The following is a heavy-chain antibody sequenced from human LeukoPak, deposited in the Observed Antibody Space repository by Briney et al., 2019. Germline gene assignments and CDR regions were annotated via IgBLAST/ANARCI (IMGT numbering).Heavy chain of an antibody. CDR1: GFTFSSYS. J-gene: IGHJ4*02. Sequence: NPGGSLRLSCAASGFTFSSYSMNWVRQAPGKGLVWVSSISSSSSYIYYADPVKGRFTISRDNAKNSLYLQMNSLRAEDTAVYYCARDPYSGLFDYWGQGTLVTVSS. V-gene: IGHV3-21*01. CDR2: ISSSSSYI. CDR3: ARDPYSGLFDY. D-gene: IGHD4-11*01.